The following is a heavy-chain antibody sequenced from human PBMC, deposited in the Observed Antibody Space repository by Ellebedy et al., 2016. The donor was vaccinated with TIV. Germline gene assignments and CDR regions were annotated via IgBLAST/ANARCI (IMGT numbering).Heavy chain of an antibody. Sequence: ASVKVSCKASGYAFTSYYIHWVRQAPGQGLEWMGVIYPGRGSRTYAQKFQGRVTMTRDTSTSTVYMELSSLRSEDTAVYYCARHFRRIAAAQAFDIWGQGTMVTVSS. D-gene: IGHD6-13*01. CDR2: IYPGRGSR. CDR3: ARHFRRIAAAQAFDI. J-gene: IGHJ3*02. V-gene: IGHV1-46*01. CDR1: GYAFTSYY.